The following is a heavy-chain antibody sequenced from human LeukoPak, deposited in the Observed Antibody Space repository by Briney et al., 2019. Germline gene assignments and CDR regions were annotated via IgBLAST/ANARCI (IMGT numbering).Heavy chain of an antibody. CDR1: GFTFSSYA. J-gene: IGHJ4*02. D-gene: IGHD5-12*01. V-gene: IGHV3-21*01. Sequence: GGSLRLSCAASGFTFSSYAMHWVRQAPGKGLEWVSAISGSGGSTYYADSVKGRFTISRDNAKNSLYLQMNSLRAEDTAVYYCARFGGYSGYDANFDYWGQGTLVTVSS. CDR2: ISGSGGST. CDR3: ARFGGYSGYDANFDY.